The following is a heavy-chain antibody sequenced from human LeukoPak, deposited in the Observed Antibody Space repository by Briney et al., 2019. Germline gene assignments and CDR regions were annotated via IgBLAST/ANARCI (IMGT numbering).Heavy chain of an antibody. CDR2: IYHGGST. CDR1: GGSISNNNW. D-gene: IGHD2-2*01. Sequence: KPSGTLSLTCAVSGGSISNNNWWSWVRQPPGMGLEWIGEIYHGGSTNYNPSLKSRVTMSVDTSKNQFSLKLSSVTAADTAVYYCARNRGTTRNNWFDPWGRGTLVTVSS. J-gene: IGHJ5*02. V-gene: IGHV4-4*02. CDR3: ARNRGTTRNNWFDP.